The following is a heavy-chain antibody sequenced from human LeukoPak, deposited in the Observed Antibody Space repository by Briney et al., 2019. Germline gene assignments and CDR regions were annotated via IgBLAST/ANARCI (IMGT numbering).Heavy chain of an antibody. D-gene: IGHD6-19*01. Sequence: PSETLSLTCTVSGGSFSSYYWSWIRQPPGKGLEWIGYIYYSGSTNYNPSLKSRVTISVDTSKNQFSLKLSSVTAADTAVYYCARHGYSSGWYVPTWFDPWGQGTLVTVSS. CDR1: GGSFSSYY. V-gene: IGHV4-59*08. CDR3: ARHGYSSGWYVPTWFDP. CDR2: IYYSGST. J-gene: IGHJ5*02.